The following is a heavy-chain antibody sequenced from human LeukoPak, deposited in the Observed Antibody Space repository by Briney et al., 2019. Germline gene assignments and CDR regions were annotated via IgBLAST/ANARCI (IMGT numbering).Heavy chain of an antibody. D-gene: IGHD3-16*01. Sequence: GGSLRLSCAASGFTFSSYSMNWVRQAPGKGLEWVSSISSSSYIYYADSVKGRFTISRDNAKNSLYLQMNSLRAEDTAVYYCARERSATFGGVYHALDIWGQGTMVTVSS. J-gene: IGHJ3*02. CDR3: ARERSATFGGVYHALDI. CDR2: ISSSSYI. CDR1: GFTFSSYS. V-gene: IGHV3-21*01.